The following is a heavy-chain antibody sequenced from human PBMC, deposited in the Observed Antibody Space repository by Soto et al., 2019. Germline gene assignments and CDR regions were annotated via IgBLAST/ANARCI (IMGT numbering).Heavy chain of an antibody. CDR2: ISAYNGNT. Sequence: ASVKVSCKASGYTFTSYGISWVRQAPGQGLEWMGWISAYNGNTNYAQKLQGRVTMTTDTSTSTAYMELRSLRSDDTAVYYCARDLRMRSEWELLHPFDYWGRGTLVTVSS. CDR1: GYTFTSYG. V-gene: IGHV1-18*04. D-gene: IGHD1-26*01. J-gene: IGHJ4*02. CDR3: ARDLRMRSEWELLHPFDY.